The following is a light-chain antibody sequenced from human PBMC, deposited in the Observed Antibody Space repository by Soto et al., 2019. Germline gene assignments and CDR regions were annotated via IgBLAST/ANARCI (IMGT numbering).Light chain of an antibody. V-gene: IGLV1-47*01. CDR1: IPNIGTNY. Sequence: QSVLTQPPSVSGTPGQRVTISCSGGIPNIGTNYVHWFQQLPGTAPKVLSNRDNQRPSGVPDRFSGSKSGTSASLAISGLQSEDEAEYYCAAWDDTVRSYVFGTGTKLTVL. J-gene: IGLJ1*01. CDR2: RDN. CDR3: AAWDDTVRSYV.